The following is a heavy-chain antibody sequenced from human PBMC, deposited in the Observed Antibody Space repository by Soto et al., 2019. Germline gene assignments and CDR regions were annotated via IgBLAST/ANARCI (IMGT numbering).Heavy chain of an antibody. CDR3: ARGRLVVVPAAMPANWFDP. Sequence: ASVKVSCKASGYTFTSYAMHWVRQAPGQRLEWMGWINAGNGNTKYSQKFQGRVTITRDTSASTAYIELSSLRSEDTAVYYCARGRLVVVPAAMPANWFDPWGQGTLVTVSS. CDR2: INAGNGNT. D-gene: IGHD2-2*01. CDR1: GYTFTSYA. J-gene: IGHJ5*02. V-gene: IGHV1-3*01.